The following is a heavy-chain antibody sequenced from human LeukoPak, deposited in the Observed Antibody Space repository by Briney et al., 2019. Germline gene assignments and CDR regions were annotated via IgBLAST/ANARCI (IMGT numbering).Heavy chain of an antibody. V-gene: IGHV4-30-4*07. Sequence: SETLSLTCAVSGGSIRSGGYSWSWIRQPPGRGLEWIGYIYYSGSTYYNPSLKSRVTISVDTSKNQFSLKLSSVTAADTAVYYCATSGWYLLPGVYWGQGTLVTVSS. J-gene: IGHJ4*02. D-gene: IGHD6-19*01. CDR2: IYYSGST. CDR1: GGSIRSGGYS. CDR3: ATSGWYLLPGVY.